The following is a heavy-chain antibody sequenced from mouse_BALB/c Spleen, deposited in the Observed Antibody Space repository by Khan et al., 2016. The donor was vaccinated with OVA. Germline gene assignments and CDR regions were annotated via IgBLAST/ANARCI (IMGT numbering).Heavy chain of an antibody. D-gene: IGHD4-1*01. Sequence: VQLVESGGGLVQTGGSRKLSCAASGFTFSGFGMHWVRPTPEKGLEWVAYIIDGSNTIYYADTVKGRFTISRDNPKNTLFPQMTSVRSEDTAMYYCARTGYYYFDYWDQGTTLTDSS. CDR2: IIDGSNTI. V-gene: IGHV5-17*02. CDR3: ARTGYYYFDY. CDR1: GFTFSGFG. J-gene: IGHJ2*01.